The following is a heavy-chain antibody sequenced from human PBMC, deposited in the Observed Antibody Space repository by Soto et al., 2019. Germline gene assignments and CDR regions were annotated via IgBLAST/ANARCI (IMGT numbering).Heavy chain of an antibody. J-gene: IGHJ3*02. CDR1: GYTFTSYG. CDR3: AREAYYYDSSGYVKDAFDI. V-gene: IGHV1-18*01. Sequence: ASVKVSCKASGYTFTSYGISWVRQAPGQGLEWMGWISAYNGNTNYAQKLQGRVTMTTDTSTSTAYMELRSLRSDDTAVYYCAREAYYYDSSGYVKDAFDIRGQGTMVTVSS. D-gene: IGHD3-22*01. CDR2: ISAYNGNT.